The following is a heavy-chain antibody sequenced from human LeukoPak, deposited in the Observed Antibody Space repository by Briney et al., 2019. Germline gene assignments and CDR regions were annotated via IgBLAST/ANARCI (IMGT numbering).Heavy chain of an antibody. Sequence: SETLSLTCTVSGGSISRNYWNWIRQPPGRGLEWIGYIYFRGDTKYNPSLKSRVTISLDTSKNQFSLKLTSVTAADTAVYYCARDQMTRSWYFDLWGRGTLVTVSS. J-gene: IGHJ2*01. CDR1: GGSISRNY. V-gene: IGHV4-59*12. D-gene: IGHD5-24*01. CDR3: ARDQMTRSWYFDL. CDR2: IYFRGDT.